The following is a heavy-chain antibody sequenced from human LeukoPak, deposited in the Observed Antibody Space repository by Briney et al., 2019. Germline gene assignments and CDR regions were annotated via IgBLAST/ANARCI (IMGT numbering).Heavy chain of an antibody. D-gene: IGHD6-25*01. CDR3: AKGDSSAPRIDNFDY. V-gene: IGHV1-8*01. J-gene: IGHJ4*02. CDR2: VNPNSGNT. CDR1: GYTFTSFD. Sequence: ASVKVCCKASGYTFTSFDINWVRLATGQGLGWMGWVNPNSGNTGYAQRFQGRVTMTRDTSISTAYMELNSLRSEDTAVYYCAKGDSSAPRIDNFDYWGQGTLVPVSS.